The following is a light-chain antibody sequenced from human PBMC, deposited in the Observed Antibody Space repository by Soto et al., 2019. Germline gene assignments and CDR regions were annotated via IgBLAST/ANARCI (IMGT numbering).Light chain of an antibody. CDR3: QQYYRPWT. Sequence: DIVMTQSPDSLAVSLGERATINCKSSQSVLYSSNNKNYLAWYQQKPGQPPKLLIYWASNRESGVPDRFSGSGSGTDFTLTISSLQAEDVAVYYCQQYYRPWTFGQGTKVEI. V-gene: IGKV4-1*01. CDR1: QSVLYSSNNKNY. J-gene: IGKJ1*01. CDR2: WAS.